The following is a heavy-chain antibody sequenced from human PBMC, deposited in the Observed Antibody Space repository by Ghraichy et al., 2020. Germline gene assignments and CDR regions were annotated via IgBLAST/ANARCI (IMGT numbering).Heavy chain of an antibody. CDR2: IYTSGST. CDR1: GGSISSYY. CDR3: AREGISRLDLDGSGSYYNVLYYYGMDV. Sequence: SETLSLTCTVSGGSISSYYWSWIRQPAGKGLEWIGRIYTSGSTNYNPSLKSRVTMSVDTSKNQFSLKLSSVTAADTAVYYCAREGISRLDLDGSGSYYNVLYYYGMDVWGQGTTVTVSS. D-gene: IGHD3-10*01. J-gene: IGHJ6*02. V-gene: IGHV4-4*07.